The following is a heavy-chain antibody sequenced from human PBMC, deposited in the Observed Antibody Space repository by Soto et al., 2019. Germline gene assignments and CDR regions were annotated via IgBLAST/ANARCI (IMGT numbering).Heavy chain of an antibody. Sequence: SETLSLTCTVSGGSISSYYLSWMRQPPGKGLEWIGYIYYSGSTNYNPSLKSRVTISVDTSKNQFSLKLSSVTAADTAVYYCARGFSLYGGNPDRLDYWGQGTLVTVYS. CDR2: IYYSGST. J-gene: IGHJ4*02. CDR1: GGSISSYY. D-gene: IGHD2-15*01. CDR3: ARGFSLYGGNPDRLDY. V-gene: IGHV4-59*01.